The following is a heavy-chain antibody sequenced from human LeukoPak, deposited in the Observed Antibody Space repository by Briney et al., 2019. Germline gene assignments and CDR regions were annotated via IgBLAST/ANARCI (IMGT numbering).Heavy chain of an antibody. Sequence: SVKVSCKASGGTFSSYAISWVRQAPGQGLEWMGGIIPIFGTANYAQKFQGRVTITADESTSTAYMELSSLRSEDTAVYYCARDTGSGYCNGGRCQGAFDIWGQGTMVTVSS. D-gene: IGHD2-15*01. CDR2: IIPIFGTA. CDR1: GGTFSSYA. V-gene: IGHV1-69*13. J-gene: IGHJ3*02. CDR3: ARDTGSGYCNGGRCQGAFDI.